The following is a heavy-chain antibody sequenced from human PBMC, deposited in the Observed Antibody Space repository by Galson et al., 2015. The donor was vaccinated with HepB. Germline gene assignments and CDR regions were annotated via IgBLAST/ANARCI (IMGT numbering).Heavy chain of an antibody. CDR1: GFTYRNPW. V-gene: IGHV3-7*01. Sequence: SLRLSCAGSGFTYRNPWMSWVRQAPGKGLEWVATIQADGSEKSYVDSVRGRFTISRDNAKNSVYLQMNSLRTEDTAVYYCARTRDLYSSGWYADCFDYWGQGTLVAVSS. CDR3: ARTRDLYSSGWYADCFDY. D-gene: IGHD6-13*01. CDR2: IQADGSEK. J-gene: IGHJ4*02.